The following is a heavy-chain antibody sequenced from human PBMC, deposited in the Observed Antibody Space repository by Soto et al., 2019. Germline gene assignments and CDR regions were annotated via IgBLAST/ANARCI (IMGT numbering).Heavy chain of an antibody. D-gene: IGHD3-22*01. CDR3: ASQYDNYSYGMAV. Sequence: PGESLKISLKGSVYSFTIYWIGWGRQMRGKGLEWMGIIDPCHSDTRYSPSFQSQFTVSADKSISTAYLHWCSPKASDTPRHYCASQYDNYSYGMAVWGQGTTVTVSS. CDR2: IDPCHSDT. J-gene: IGHJ6*01. V-gene: IGHV5-51*01. CDR1: VYSFTIYW.